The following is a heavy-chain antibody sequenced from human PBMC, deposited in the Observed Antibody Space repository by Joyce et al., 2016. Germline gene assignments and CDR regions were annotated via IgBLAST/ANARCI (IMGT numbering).Heavy chain of an antibody. V-gene: IGHV4-34*02. Sequence: QVQLQQWGAGLLKTSETLSLTCAVSSGPFSGFFWSWVRQPPGKGLEWIGDITNSGATHYNPSLKSRLTMSVDTSRKEFSLKLSSVTVADTAIYYCARSQWLAPLMYWGQGTPVTVSS. CDR2: ITNSGAT. J-gene: IGHJ4*02. CDR3: ARSQWLAPLMY. CDR1: SGPFSGFF. D-gene: IGHD6-19*01.